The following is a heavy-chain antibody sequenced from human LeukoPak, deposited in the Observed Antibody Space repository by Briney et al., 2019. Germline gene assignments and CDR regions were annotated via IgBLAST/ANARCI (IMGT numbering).Heavy chain of an antibody. CDR2: IYTSGST. CDR1: GGSISSYY. Sequence: SSETLSLTCTVSGGSISSYYWSWIRQPPGKGLEWIGYIYTSGSTNYNPSLKSRVTISVDTSKNQFPLKLSSVTAADTAVYYCARHMDGCDIWGQGTMVTVSS. CDR3: ARHMDGCDI. V-gene: IGHV4-4*09. J-gene: IGHJ3*02. D-gene: IGHD3/OR15-3a*01.